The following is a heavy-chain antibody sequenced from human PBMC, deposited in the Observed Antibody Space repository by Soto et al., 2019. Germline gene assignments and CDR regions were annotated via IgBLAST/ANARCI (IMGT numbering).Heavy chain of an antibody. Sequence: EVQLLESGGGLVQPGGSLRLSCAASGFTFSSYAMSWVRQAPGKGLEWVSAIRGSGGSTYYADSVKGRFTISRDNSKNTLYLQMNSLRAEDTAVYYCAKDQDYDILTGYYKGDAFGIWGQGTMVTVSS. CDR1: GFTFSSYA. CDR2: IRGSGGST. D-gene: IGHD3-9*01. V-gene: IGHV3-23*01. CDR3: AKDQDYDILTGYYKGDAFGI. J-gene: IGHJ3*02.